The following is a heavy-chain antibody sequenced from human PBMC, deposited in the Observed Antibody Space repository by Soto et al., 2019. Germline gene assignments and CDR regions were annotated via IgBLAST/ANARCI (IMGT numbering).Heavy chain of an antibody. V-gene: IGHV3-23*01. D-gene: IGHD2-2*01. CDR2: INSDGLRT. J-gene: IGHJ6*02. Sequence: GGSLRLSCAASGFSFATYAMSWVRRAPGKGLEWVSSINSDGLRTYNVDSVMGRFTISRDNSKNTLSLQMKDLRAEDTAVYYCAKDRRITSAANYYGMDVWGQGTTVTVSS. CDR1: GFSFATYA. CDR3: AKDRRITSAANYYGMDV.